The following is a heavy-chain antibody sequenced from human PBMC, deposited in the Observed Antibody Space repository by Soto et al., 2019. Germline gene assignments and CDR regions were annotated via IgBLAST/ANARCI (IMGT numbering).Heavy chain of an antibody. D-gene: IGHD6-19*01. V-gene: IGHV4-39*02. CDR3: ARERLAVAGKGGWFDP. J-gene: IGHJ5*02. Sequence: SETLSLTCTVSGDSVSKYYWNWIRQPPGKGLEWIGSINYSGSTYYNPSLKSRVTISADTSKNQFSLKLRSVTAADTAVYYCARERLAVAGKGGWFDPWGQETLVTVSS. CDR2: INYSGST. CDR1: GDSVSKYY.